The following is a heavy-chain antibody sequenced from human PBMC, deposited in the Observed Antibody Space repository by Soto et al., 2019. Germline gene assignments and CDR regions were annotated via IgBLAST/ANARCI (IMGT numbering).Heavy chain of an antibody. V-gene: IGHV1-8*01. CDR1: GYTFTSYD. Sequence: ASVKVSCKASGYTFTSYDINWVRQATGQGLEWMGWMNPNSGNTGYAQKFQGRVTMTRNTSISTAYMELSSLRSEDTAVYYCATVYCTTGVCYTVQFFDYWGRGTLVTVSS. D-gene: IGHD2-8*01. CDR3: ATVYCTTGVCYTVQFFDY. CDR2: MNPNSGNT. J-gene: IGHJ4*02.